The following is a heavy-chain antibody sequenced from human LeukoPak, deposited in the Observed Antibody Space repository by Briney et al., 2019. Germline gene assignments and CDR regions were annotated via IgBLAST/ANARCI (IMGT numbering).Heavy chain of an antibody. CDR1: GGSVSSDSYY. CDR3: ATKGPRRGYFDY. J-gene: IGHJ4*02. V-gene: IGHV4-61*01. CDR2: IYYTGST. Sequence: PSETLSLTRTVSGGSVSSDSYYWSWIRQPPGKGLEWIGYIYYTGSTNYNPSLKSRVTISVDMSKNQFSLKLTSVTAADTAVYYCATKGPRRGYFDYWGQGTLVAVSS.